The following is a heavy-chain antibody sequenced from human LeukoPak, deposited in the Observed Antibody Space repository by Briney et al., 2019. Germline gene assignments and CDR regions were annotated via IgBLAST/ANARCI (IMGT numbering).Heavy chain of an antibody. CDR2: IRSKANSYAA. Sequence: GGSLRLSCAASGFTFSGSAMHWVRQASGKGLEWVGRIRSKANSYAAAYAASVKGRFTISRDDSKNTAYLQMNSLKTEDTAVYYCTRQGSSGWPDYWGQGTLVTVSS. V-gene: IGHV3-73*01. D-gene: IGHD6-19*01. J-gene: IGHJ4*02. CDR3: TRQGSSGWPDY. CDR1: GFTFSGSA.